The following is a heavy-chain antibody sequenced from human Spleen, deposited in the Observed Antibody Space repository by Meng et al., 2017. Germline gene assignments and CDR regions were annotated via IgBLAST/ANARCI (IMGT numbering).Heavy chain of an antibody. CDR3: ARGPTTMAHDFDY. V-gene: IGHV4-34*02. J-gene: IGHJ4*02. CDR2: INHSGST. CDR1: GGSFSDYY. D-gene: IGHD4-11*01. Sequence: QVQLAQWGAGLLQPSDTLSLTCVVSGGSFSDYYWSWIRQPPGKGLEWIGEINHSGSTNYNPSLESRATISVDTSQNNLSLKLSSVTAADSAVYYCARGPTTMAHDFDYWGQGTLVTVSS.